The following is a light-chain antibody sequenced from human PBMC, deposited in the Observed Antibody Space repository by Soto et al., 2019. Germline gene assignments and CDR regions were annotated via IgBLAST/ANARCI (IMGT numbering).Light chain of an antibody. J-gene: IGKJ5*01. CDR1: QSVSSN. Sequence: EIVMTQSPATLSLSPGERATLSCRASQSVSSNLAWYQQKPGQAPGLLIFGTSTRAPGIPARFSGSGSGTEFTLTIYRLQSEDFAVYYCQQYSNWPITFGQGTRLDIK. CDR2: GTS. V-gene: IGKV3-15*01. CDR3: QQYSNWPIT.